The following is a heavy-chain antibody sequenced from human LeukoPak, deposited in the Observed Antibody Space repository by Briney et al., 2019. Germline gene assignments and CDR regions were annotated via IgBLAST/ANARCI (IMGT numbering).Heavy chain of an antibody. CDR2: IYSGGST. CDR3: ARDPPFIIGTTFFDY. D-gene: IGHD1-20*01. J-gene: IGHJ4*02. CDR1: GFTVSSND. V-gene: IGHV3-53*01. Sequence: GGSLRLSCAASGFTVSSNDMTWVRQAPGKGLEWVSLIYSGGSTYYSDSVKGRFTISRDNAKNSLYLQMNSLRAEDTAVYYCARDPPFIIGTTFFDYWGQGTLVTVSS.